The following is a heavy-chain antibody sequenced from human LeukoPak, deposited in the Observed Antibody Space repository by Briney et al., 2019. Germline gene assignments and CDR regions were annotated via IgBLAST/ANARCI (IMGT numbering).Heavy chain of an antibody. D-gene: IGHD5-24*01. CDR3: ARAAGATWGYYYGMGV. J-gene: IGHJ6*02. V-gene: IGHV1-69*13. CDR2: ISPIFVTA. CDR1: GGTFASYA. Sequence: SVNVSCKASGGTFASYAISWVRHPPVQGLELMGGISPIFVTANYAQKFQGTVTFTADDSTSPAYLELSSLRSEDTAVYYCARAAGATWGYYYGMGVWGQGTTVTVS.